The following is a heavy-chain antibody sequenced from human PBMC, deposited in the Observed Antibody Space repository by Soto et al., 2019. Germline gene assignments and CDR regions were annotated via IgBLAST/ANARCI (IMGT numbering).Heavy chain of an antibody. CDR1: GFTFSSYG. D-gene: IGHD3-10*01. CDR3: AKGMVRGRDYYGMDV. CDR2: ISYDGSNK. V-gene: IGHV3-30*18. J-gene: IGHJ6*02. Sequence: GGSLRLSCAASGFTFSSYGMHWVRQAPGKGLEWVAVISYDGSNKYYADSVKGRFTISRDNSKNTLYLQMNSLRAEDTAVYYCAKGMVRGRDYYGMDVWGQGTTVTVSS.